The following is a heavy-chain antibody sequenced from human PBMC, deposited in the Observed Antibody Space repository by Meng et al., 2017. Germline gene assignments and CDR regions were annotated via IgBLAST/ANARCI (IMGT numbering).Heavy chain of an antibody. CDR1: GYTFTGYY. CDR3: ARANSYGFSY. CDR2: INPNSGGT. Sequence: SVKVSCKASGYTFTGYYMHWVRQAPGQGLEWMGRINPNSGGTNYAQKFQGRVTMTRDTSISTAYMELGSLRSEDTAVYYCARANSYGFSYWGQGTLVTVSS. V-gene: IGHV1-2*06. J-gene: IGHJ4*02. D-gene: IGHD5-18*01.